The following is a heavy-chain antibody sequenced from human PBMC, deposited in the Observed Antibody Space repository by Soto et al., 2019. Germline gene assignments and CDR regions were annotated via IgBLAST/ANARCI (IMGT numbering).Heavy chain of an antibody. CDR1: GGTFSSYA. D-gene: IGHD2-2*01. CDR2: IIPIFGTA. Sequence: QVQLVQSGAEVKKPGSSVKVSCKASGGTFSSYAISWVQQAPGQGLEWMGGIIPIFGTANYAQKFQGRVTITADESTSTAYMELSSLRSEDTAVYYCARAVVPAASYYYYGMDVWGQGTTVTVSS. V-gene: IGHV1-69*01. CDR3: ARAVVPAASYYYYGMDV. J-gene: IGHJ6*02.